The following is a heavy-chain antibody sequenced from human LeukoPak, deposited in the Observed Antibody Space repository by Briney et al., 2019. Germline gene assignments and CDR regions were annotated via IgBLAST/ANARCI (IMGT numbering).Heavy chain of an antibody. J-gene: IGHJ5*02. V-gene: IGHV4-59*01. CDR3: ARVGSSWDNWFDP. CDR2: IYYSGST. Sequence: PSETLSLTCTVSGGSISSYYWSWIRQPPGKGLEWIGYIYYSGSTNYNPSLKSRVTISVDTSKNQFSLKLSSVTAADTAVYYCARVGSSWDNWFDPWGQGTLVTVSS. CDR1: GGSISSYY. D-gene: IGHD6-13*01.